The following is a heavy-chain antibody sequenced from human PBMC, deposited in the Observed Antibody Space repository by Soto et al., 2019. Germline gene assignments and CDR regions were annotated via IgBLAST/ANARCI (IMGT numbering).Heavy chain of an antibody. V-gene: IGHV1-69*13. D-gene: IGHD2-2*02. CDR3: ARDDCSSTSCYTYYFDY. CDR1: GGTFGSYA. CDR2: IIPIFGTA. Sequence: SVKVSCKASGGTFGSYAISWVRQAPGQGLEWMGGIIPIFGTANYAQKFQGRVTITADESTSTAYMELSSPRSEDTAVYYCARDDCSSTSCYTYYFDYWGQGTLVTVSS. J-gene: IGHJ4*02.